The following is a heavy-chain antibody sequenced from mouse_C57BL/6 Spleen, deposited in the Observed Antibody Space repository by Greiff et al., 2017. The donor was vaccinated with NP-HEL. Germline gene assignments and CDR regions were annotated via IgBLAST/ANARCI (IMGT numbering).Heavy chain of an antibody. CDR3: ARAPYYGKGSWFAY. Sequence: EVMLVESGGGLVKPGGSLKLSCAASGFTFSSYAMSWVRQTPEKRLEWVATISDGGSYTYYPDNVKGRFTISRDNAKNNLYLQMSHLKSEDTAMYYCARAPYYGKGSWFAYWGQGTLVTVSA. CDR1: GFTFSSYA. V-gene: IGHV5-4*03. J-gene: IGHJ3*01. CDR2: ISDGGSYT. D-gene: IGHD2-1*01.